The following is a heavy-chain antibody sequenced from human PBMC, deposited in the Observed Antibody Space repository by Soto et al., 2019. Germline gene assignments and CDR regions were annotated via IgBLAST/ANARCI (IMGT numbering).Heavy chain of an antibody. CDR1: GGSFSGYY. Sequence: SETLFLTCAVYGGSFSGYYWSWIRQPPGKGLEWIGEINHSGSTNYNPSLKSRVTISVDTSKNQFSLKLSSVTAADTAVYYCARDILRNVWGSYRSYYYYYYGMDVWGQGTTVTVSS. CDR2: INHSGST. J-gene: IGHJ6*02. V-gene: IGHV4-34*01. CDR3: ARDILRNVWGSYRSYYYYYYGMDV. D-gene: IGHD3-16*02.